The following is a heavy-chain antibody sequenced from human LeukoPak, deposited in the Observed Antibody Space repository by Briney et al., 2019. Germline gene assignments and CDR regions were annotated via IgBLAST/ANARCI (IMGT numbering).Heavy chain of an antibody. D-gene: IGHD3-22*01. Sequence: NPSETLSLTCAVYGGSFSGYYWSWIRQPPGKGLEWIGEINHSGSTNYNPSLKSRVTISVDTSKNQFSLKLSSVTAADTAVYYCARGRVSEYYYDSSGYYHKKNSNIRFDYWGQGTLVTVSS. CDR3: ARGRVSEYYYDSSGYYHKKNSNIRFDY. V-gene: IGHV4-34*01. J-gene: IGHJ4*02. CDR1: GGSFSGYY. CDR2: INHSGST.